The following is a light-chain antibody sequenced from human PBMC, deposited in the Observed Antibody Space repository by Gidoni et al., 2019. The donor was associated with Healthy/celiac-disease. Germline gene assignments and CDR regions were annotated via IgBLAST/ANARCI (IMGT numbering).Light chain of an antibody. CDR2: DAS. J-gene: IGKJ5*01. V-gene: IGKV1-33*01. Sequence: DIQMTQSPSSLSASVGDRVTITCQASQDISNYLNWYQQKPGKATKLLIYDASNLETGVTSRLSGSGSGTDFTFTISSLQPEDIATYYCQQYDNLPTFGQGTRLEIK. CDR1: QDISNY. CDR3: QQYDNLPT.